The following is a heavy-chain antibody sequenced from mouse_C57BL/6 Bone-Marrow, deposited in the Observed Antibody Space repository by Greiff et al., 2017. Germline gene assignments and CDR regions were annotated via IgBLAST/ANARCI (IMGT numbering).Heavy chain of an antibody. V-gene: IGHV3-1*01. D-gene: IGHD1-1*01. CDR3: AREAYCYFDY. CDR2: ISYSGST. Sequence: EVHLVESGPGMVKPSQSLSLTCTVTGYSITSGYDWHWIRHFPGNKLEWMGYISYSGSTNYNPSLKSRISITHDTSKNHFFLKLNSVTTEDTATYYCAREAYCYFDYWGQGTTLTVSS. J-gene: IGHJ2*01. CDR1: GYSITSGYD.